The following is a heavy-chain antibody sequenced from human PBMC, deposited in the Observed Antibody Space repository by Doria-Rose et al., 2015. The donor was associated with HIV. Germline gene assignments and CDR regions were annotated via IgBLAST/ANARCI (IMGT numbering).Heavy chain of an antibody. CDR1: GVSLSSPGMG. J-gene: IGHJ4*02. D-gene: IGHD6-13*01. Sequence: GPVLVKPTETLTLTCTASGVSLSSPGMGVSWIRQPPGRALEWLANIFSDDERSYKTSLKSRLTISRGTSKSQVVLTMTDMDPVDTATYYCARIKSSRWYHKYYFDFWGQGTLVIVSA. CDR3: ARIKSSRWYHKYYFDF. V-gene: IGHV2-26*01. CDR2: IFSDDER.